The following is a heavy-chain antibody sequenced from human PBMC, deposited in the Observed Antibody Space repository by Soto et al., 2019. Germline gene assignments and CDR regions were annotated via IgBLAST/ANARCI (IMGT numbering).Heavy chain of an antibody. V-gene: IGHV1-58*01. CDR2: IAVGSGYT. D-gene: IGHD2-8*01. CDR1: GFTFTSSA. Sequence: VKVSCKASGFTFTSSAFQWVRQARGQRLEWIGWIAVGSGYTNYAQSFQDRVTLTCDMSTATTYMERSRLTSEDTAIYYRAADATAWQQMVPSDYWGQGTLVTVSS. J-gene: IGHJ4*02. CDR3: AADATAWQQMVPSDY.